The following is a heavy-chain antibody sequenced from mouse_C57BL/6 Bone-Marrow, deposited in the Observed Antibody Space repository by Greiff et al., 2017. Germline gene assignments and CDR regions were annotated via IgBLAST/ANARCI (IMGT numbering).Heavy chain of an antibody. CDR2: ISDGGSYT. J-gene: IGHJ2*01. D-gene: IGHD2-4*01. Sequence: EVHLVESGGGLVKPGGSLKLSCAASGFTFSSYAMSWVRQTPEKRLEWVATISDGGSYTYYPDNVKGRFTISRDNAKNNLYLQMSHLKSEDTAMYYCARVGSTMNDYGGQGTTLTVSS. CDR3: ARVGSTMNDY. V-gene: IGHV5-4*01. CDR1: GFTFSSYA.